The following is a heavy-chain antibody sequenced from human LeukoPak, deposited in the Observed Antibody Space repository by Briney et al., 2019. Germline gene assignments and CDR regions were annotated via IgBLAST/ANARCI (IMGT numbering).Heavy chain of an antibody. CDR3: ARLGYYDSSGYNDDY. Sequence: SETLSLTCAVYGGSFSGYYWSWIRQPPGKGLEWIGEINHSGSTNYNPSLKSRVTISVDTSKNQFSLKLGSVTAADTAVYYCARLGYYDSSGYNDDYWGQGTLVTVSS. CDR1: GGSFSGYY. CDR2: INHSGST. J-gene: IGHJ4*02. V-gene: IGHV4-34*01. D-gene: IGHD3-22*01.